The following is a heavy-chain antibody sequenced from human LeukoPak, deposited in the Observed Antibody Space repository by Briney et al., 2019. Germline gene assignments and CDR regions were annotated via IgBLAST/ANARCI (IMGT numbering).Heavy chain of an antibody. CDR2: INHSGST. Sequence: KPSETLSLTCAVYGGSFSGYYWSWIRQPPGKGLEWIGEINHSGSTNYNPSLKSRVTISADTSKNQFSLNLSSVTAADTAVYFCARGGYAPIWGQGTRVTVSS. D-gene: IGHD2-15*01. V-gene: IGHV4-34*01. CDR3: ARGGYAPI. J-gene: IGHJ3*02. CDR1: GGSFSGYY.